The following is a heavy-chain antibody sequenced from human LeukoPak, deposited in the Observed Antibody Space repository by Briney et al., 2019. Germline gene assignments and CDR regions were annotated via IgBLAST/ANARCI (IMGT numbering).Heavy chain of an antibody. Sequence: GGSLRLSCAASGFTFSSYWMSWVRQAPGKGLEWVANIKQDGSEEYYVDSVKGRFTISRDNAKNSLYLQMNSLRAEDTAVYYCARDDYYGSGSYYEGPYFDYWGQGTLVTVSS. D-gene: IGHD3-10*01. J-gene: IGHJ4*02. CDR2: IKQDGSEE. CDR3: ARDDYYGSGSYYEGPYFDY. V-gene: IGHV3-7*01. CDR1: GFTFSSYW.